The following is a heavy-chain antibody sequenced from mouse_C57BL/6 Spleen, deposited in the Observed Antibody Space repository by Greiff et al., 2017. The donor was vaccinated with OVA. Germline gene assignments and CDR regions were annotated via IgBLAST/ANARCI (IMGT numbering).Heavy chain of an antibody. D-gene: IGHD2-3*01. CDR3: ASDGYYVSPFAY. CDR2: INPNNGGT. Sequence: VQLQQSGPELVKPGASVKMSCKASGYTFTDYNMHWVKQSHGKSLEWIGYINPNNGGTSYNQKFKGKATLTVNKSSSTAYMELRSLTSEDSAVDYCASDGYYVSPFAYWGQGTLVTVSA. J-gene: IGHJ3*01. CDR1: GYTFTDYN. V-gene: IGHV1-22*01.